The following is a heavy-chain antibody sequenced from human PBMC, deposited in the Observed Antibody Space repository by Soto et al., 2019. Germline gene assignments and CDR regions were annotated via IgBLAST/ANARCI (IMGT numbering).Heavy chain of an antibody. CDR1: GFTFSSYA. D-gene: IGHD2-21*02. V-gene: IGHV3-30-3*01. CDR3: ARDGVDCGGDCYPGWHYYYGMDV. Sequence: QVQLVESGGGVVQPGRSLRLSCAASGFTFSSYAMHWVRQAPGKGLEWVAVISYDGSNKYYADSVKGRFTISRDNSKNTLYLQMNSLRAEDTAVYYCARDGVDCGGDCYPGWHYYYGMDVWGQGTTVTVSS. CDR2: ISYDGSNK. J-gene: IGHJ6*02.